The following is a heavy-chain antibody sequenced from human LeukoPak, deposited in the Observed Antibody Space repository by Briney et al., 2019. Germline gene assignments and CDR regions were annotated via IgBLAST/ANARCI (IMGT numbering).Heavy chain of an antibody. CDR1: VGSISSGSYY. J-gene: IGHJ3*02. V-gene: IGHV4-61*02. Sequence: SQTLSLTCTVCVGSISSGSYYWSWVRQPAGKGLEWIGRIYTSVSTNYNPSLKSRVTISVDTSKNQFSLKLSSVTAADTAVYYCARAYNWNYRDAFDIWGQGTMVTVSS. D-gene: IGHD1-7*01. CDR2: IYTSVST. CDR3: ARAYNWNYRDAFDI.